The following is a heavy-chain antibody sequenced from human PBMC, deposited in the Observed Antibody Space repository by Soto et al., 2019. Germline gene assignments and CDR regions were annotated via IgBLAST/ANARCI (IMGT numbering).Heavy chain of an antibody. V-gene: IGHV3-23*01. CDR2: LSGSGSSK. CDR1: GFTFNHYV. CDR3: AKDAPPSNNLYNYFDY. J-gene: IGHJ4*02. D-gene: IGHD2-8*01. Sequence: GGSLRLSCVASGFTFNHYVISWGRQAPGKGLEWVAGLSGSGSSKYYAYSVKDRFTISRDNSKHPVYLQIYSLRGEDTAVYYCAKDAPPSNNLYNYFDYWGQGALVTVSS.